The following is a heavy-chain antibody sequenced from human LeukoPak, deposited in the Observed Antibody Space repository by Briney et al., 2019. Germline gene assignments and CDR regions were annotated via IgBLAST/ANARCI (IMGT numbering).Heavy chain of an antibody. V-gene: IGHV3-48*03. Sequence: GGSLTLSCAASGFTFSSYEMNWIRHAPGKGLEWVSYISSSGSTRYYADSVKGRFTISKDNAKNSLYLQMASLRAEDTAVYYCARDTTSDYWGQGTLVTVSS. CDR2: ISSSGSTR. CDR3: ARDTTSDY. CDR1: GFTFSSYE. D-gene: IGHD1-14*01. J-gene: IGHJ4*02.